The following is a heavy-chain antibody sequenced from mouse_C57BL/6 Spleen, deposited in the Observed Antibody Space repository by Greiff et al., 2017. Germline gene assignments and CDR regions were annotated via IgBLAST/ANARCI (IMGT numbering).Heavy chain of an antibody. CDR3: ARNDYDVDWYFDV. Sequence: VESEGGLVQPGSSMKLSCTASGFTFSDYYMAWVRQVPEKGLEWVANINYDGSSTYYLDSLKSRFIISRDNAKNILYLQMSSLKSEDTATYYCARNDYDVDWYFDVWGTGTTVTVSS. V-gene: IGHV5-16*01. D-gene: IGHD2-4*01. J-gene: IGHJ1*03. CDR2: INYDGSST. CDR1: GFTFSDYY.